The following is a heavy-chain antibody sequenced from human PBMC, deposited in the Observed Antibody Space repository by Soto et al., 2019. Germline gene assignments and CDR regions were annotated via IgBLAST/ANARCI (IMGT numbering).Heavy chain of an antibody. Sequence: QVQLQESGRGLVKPSETLSLTCTVSGGSISSYYWSWIRQPPGKGLEWSGYIYYSGSTNYNPSLKSRVSITVDTSKILFSLKLGAGTAADTAVDYCARRYGWCFDIWGQGTMVTVSS. V-gene: IGHV4-59*08. J-gene: IGHJ3*02. CDR1: GGSISSYY. CDR2: IYYSGST. CDR3: ARRYGWCFDI. D-gene: IGHD3-10*01.